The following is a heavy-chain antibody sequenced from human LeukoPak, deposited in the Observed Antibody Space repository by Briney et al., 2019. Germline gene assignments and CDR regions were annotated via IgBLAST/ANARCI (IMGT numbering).Heavy chain of an antibody. CDR3: ATSASSGSNYFDP. Sequence: SETLSLTCTVSGGSITSGSYYWTWLRQPAGKGLEWVGRIHSSGSTNYNPSLNSRVTVSADTSNNQFSLKLSSVTAADTAIYYCATSASSGSNYFDPWGQGTLVTVSS. D-gene: IGHD4/OR15-4a*01. CDR1: GGSITSGSYY. J-gene: IGHJ5*02. CDR2: IHSSGST. V-gene: IGHV4-61*02.